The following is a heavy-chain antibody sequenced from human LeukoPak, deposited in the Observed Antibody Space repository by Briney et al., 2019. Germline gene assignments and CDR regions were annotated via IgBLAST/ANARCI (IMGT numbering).Heavy chain of an antibody. CDR3: ARDYGFVDIVATGIYDY. CDR2: ISYDGSNK. Sequence: GGSLRLSCAASGFTFSSYAMHWVRQAPGKGLEWVAFISYDGSNKYYADSVKGRFTISRDNSKNTLYLQMNSLRAEDTAVYYCARDYGFVDIVATGIYDYWGQGTLVTVSS. D-gene: IGHD5-12*01. V-gene: IGHV3-30-3*01. J-gene: IGHJ4*02. CDR1: GFTFSSYA.